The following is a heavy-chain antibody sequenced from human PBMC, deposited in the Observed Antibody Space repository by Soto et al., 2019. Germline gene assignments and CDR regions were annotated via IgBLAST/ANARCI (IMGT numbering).Heavy chain of an antibody. CDR3: ARDWSWQSL. D-gene: IGHD1-26*01. CDR2: ISNTGNTI. J-gene: IGHJ4*02. Sequence: GGSLRLSCAASGFTFSCCGMNWVRQAPGKGLEWISSISNTGNTIYYADSVKGRFTISRDYAKNSLYLQMNSLRDEDTAVYYCARDWSWQSLWGQGTLVTVSS. CDR1: GFTFSCCG. V-gene: IGHV3-48*02.